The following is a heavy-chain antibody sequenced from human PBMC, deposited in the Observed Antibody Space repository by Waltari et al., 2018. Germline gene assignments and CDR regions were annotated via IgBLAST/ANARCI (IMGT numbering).Heavy chain of an antibody. CDR3: ARDGALEGPPYYFDY. J-gene: IGHJ4*02. Sequence: EVQLVESGGGLVQPGGSLRLSCAASGFTFSSYEMNWVRQAPGKGLEWVSYISSSGSTIYYADSVKGRFTISRDNAKNSLYLQMNSLRAEDTAVYYGARDGALEGPPYYFDYWGQGTLVTVSS. V-gene: IGHV3-48*03. D-gene: IGHD1-1*01. CDR2: ISSSGSTI. CDR1: GFTFSSYE.